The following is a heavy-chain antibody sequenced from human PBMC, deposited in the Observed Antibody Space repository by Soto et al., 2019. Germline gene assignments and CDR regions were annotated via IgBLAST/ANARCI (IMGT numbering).Heavy chain of an antibody. CDR3: ARVDRTGTTKYLDY. Sequence: SETLSLTCTVSGDSISSGGYYWSWIRQHPGKGLEWIGYIFYSGSTSYNPSLKSRVTISVDTSKNQFSLKLSSVTAADTAVYYCARVDRTGTTKYLDYWGQGTLVTV. J-gene: IGHJ4*02. V-gene: IGHV4-31*03. CDR1: GDSISSGGYY. D-gene: IGHD1-7*01. CDR2: IFYSGST.